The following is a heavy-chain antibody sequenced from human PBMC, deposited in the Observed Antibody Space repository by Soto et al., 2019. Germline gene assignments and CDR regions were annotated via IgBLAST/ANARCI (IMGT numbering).Heavy chain of an antibody. V-gene: IGHV4-59*01. D-gene: IGHD5-12*01. Sequence: SETLSLTCTFSGCSISSYYWSWIRQPPGKGLEWIGYIYYSGSTNYNPSLKSRVTISVDTSKNQFSLKLSSVTAADTAVYYCARGGGYIDYWGQGTLVTVSS. J-gene: IGHJ4*02. CDR1: GCSISSYY. CDR3: ARGGGYIDY. CDR2: IYYSGST.